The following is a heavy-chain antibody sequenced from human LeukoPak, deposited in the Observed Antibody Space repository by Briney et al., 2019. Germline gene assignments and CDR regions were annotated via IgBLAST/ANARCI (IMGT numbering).Heavy chain of an antibody. Sequence: GGSLRLSCAASGFTFSNYWMTSVRQAPGKGLEWVADIKQDGSEKLYVNSVRGRFTISRDNAKMSLFPQMNSLRAEDTAVYYCARDNGVVHGVYYMDVWGKGTNVTVS. D-gene: IGHD3-3*01. J-gene: IGHJ6*03. CDR2: IKQDGSEK. V-gene: IGHV3-7*01. CDR3: ARDNGVVHGVYYMDV. CDR1: GFTFSNYW.